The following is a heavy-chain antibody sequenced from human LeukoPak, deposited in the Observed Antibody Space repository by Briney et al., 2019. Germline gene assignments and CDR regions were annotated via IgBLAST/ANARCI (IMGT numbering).Heavy chain of an antibody. CDR1: GFTFSSYA. D-gene: IGHD2-21*02. V-gene: IGHV3-23*01. CDR2: ISGSGGST. Sequence: GGSLRLSCAASGFTFSSYAMSWVRQAPGKGLEWVSAISGSGGSTYYADSVKGRFTISRDNSKNTLYLQMNSLRAEDTAVYYSANMMGDFGAGYFQHWGQGTLVTLSS. CDR3: ANMMGDFGAGYFQH. J-gene: IGHJ1*01.